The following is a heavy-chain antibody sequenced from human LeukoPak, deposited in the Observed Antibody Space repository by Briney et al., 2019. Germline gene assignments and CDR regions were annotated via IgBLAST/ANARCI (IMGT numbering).Heavy chain of an antibody. CDR2: IKSKGEAETT. V-gene: IGHV3-15*01. J-gene: IGHJ4*02. CDR3: ATDLGLTMIRGVIVH. Sequence: PGGSLRLSCAASGFNFNNAWMTWVRQAPGKGLEWFPRIKSKGEAETTDYGTSVEGRFTMSRDVSTATVYLQMNLLQAEDTAMYYCATDLGLTMIRGVIVHWGQGALVIVTS. D-gene: IGHD3-10*01. CDR1: GFNFNNAW.